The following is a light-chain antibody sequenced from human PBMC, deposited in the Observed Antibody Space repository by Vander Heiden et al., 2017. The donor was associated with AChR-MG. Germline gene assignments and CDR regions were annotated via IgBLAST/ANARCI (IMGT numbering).Light chain of an antibody. CDR1: SSDVGGYDY. V-gene: IGLV2-11*01. Sequence: QSALPQPRSVSGSPGPSITISCTGTSSDVGGYDYVSWYQQHPGKAPGLLIYDVSKRPSGVPERFSGSKSGNTASLTISGLQADDEADYYCCSYAGRFGEVFGGGTTVTVL. J-gene: IGLJ2*01. CDR3: CSYAGRFGEV. CDR2: DVS.